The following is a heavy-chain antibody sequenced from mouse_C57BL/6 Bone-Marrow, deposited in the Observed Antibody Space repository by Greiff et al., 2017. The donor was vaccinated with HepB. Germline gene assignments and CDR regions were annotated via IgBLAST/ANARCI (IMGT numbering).Heavy chain of an antibody. D-gene: IGHD1-1*01. CDR3: AREGLSSFYYAMDY. CDR2: INYDGSST. CDR1: GFTFSDYY. Sequence: EVKLVESEGGLVQPGSSMKLSCTASGFTFSDYYMAWVRQVPEKGLEWVANINYDGSSTYYLDSLKSRFIISRDNAKNILYLQMSSLKSEDTATYYCAREGLSSFYYAMDYWGQGTSVTVSS. V-gene: IGHV5-16*01. J-gene: IGHJ4*01.